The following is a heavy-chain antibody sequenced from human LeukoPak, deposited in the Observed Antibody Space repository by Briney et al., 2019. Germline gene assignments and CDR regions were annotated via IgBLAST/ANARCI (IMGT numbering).Heavy chain of an antibody. CDR3: ARDYYGDSYFDN. Sequence: GGPLRLSCAASGFTFSSYEMNWVRQAPGKGLEWVSYISSSGSTIYYADSVKGRFTISRDNAKYSLYLQMNSLRAEDTAVYYCARDYYGDSYFDNWGQGSLVTVSS. V-gene: IGHV3-48*03. CDR2: ISSSGSTI. CDR1: GFTFSSYE. D-gene: IGHD4-17*01. J-gene: IGHJ4*02.